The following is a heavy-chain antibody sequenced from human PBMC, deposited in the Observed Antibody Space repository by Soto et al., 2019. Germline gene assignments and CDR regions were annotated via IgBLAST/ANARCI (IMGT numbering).Heavy chain of an antibody. V-gene: IGHV1-18*01. D-gene: IGHD3-22*01. Sequence: GASGKVCCNASGYTFTSYGISWVRQAPGQGLEWMGWISAYNGNTNYAQKLQGRVTMTTDTSTSTAYMELRSLRSDDTAVYYCARDEGGVYYYDSSGTRPLFDPWGHGTLVTVSS. CDR3: ARDEGGVYYYDSSGTRPLFDP. J-gene: IGHJ5*02. CDR2: ISAYNGNT. CDR1: GYTFTSYG.